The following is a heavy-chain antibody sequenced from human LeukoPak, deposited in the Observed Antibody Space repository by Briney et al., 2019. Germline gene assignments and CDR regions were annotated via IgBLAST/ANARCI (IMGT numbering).Heavy chain of an antibody. CDR2: ISGDGGST. V-gene: IGHV3-43*02. D-gene: IGHD3-3*01. CDR1: GFTFDDYA. CDR3: ARVLPLDFWSGYTDY. J-gene: IGHJ4*02. Sequence: GGSLRLSCATSGFTFDDYAIHWVRQAPGKGLEWVSLISGDGGSTYYADSVKGRFTISRDNAKNSLYLQMNSLRAEDTAVYYCARVLPLDFWSGYTDYWGQGTLVTVSS.